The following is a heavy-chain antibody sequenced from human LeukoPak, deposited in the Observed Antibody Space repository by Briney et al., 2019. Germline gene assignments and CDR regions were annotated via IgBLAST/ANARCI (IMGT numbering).Heavy chain of an antibody. CDR2: IYPGDSDT. Sequence: PGESLKISCKGSGYRFSNYWIGWVRQMPGKGLEWMGIIYPGDSDTRYSPSFQGQVTISADKPISTAYLQWSSLKTSDAAMYYCARRLGSRDVFDIWGQGTMVTVSS. D-gene: IGHD3-16*01. CDR3: ARRLGSRDVFDI. CDR1: GYRFSNYW. V-gene: IGHV5-51*01. J-gene: IGHJ3*02.